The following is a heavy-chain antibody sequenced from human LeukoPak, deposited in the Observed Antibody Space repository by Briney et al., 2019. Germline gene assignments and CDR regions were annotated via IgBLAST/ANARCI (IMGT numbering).Heavy chain of an antibody. J-gene: IGHJ4*02. V-gene: IGHV4-34*01. Sequence: PSETLSLTCAVYGGSLSGYYWSWIRQPPGKGLEWIGEINHSGSTNYNPSLKSRVTISVDTSKNQFSLKLSSVTAADTAVYYCARTQSSWYPLFDYWGQGTLVTVSS. CDR2: INHSGST. CDR3: ARTQSSWYPLFDY. CDR1: GGSLSGYY. D-gene: IGHD6-13*01.